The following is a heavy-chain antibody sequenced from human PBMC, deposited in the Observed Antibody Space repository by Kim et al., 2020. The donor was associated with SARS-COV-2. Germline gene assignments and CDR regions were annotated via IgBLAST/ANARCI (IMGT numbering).Heavy chain of an antibody. CDR3: ARDLPGAVYSSSSGRRGSY. V-gene: IGHV3-53*01. D-gene: IGHD6-6*01. J-gene: IGHJ4*02. Sequence: GRFTISRDNSKNTLYLQMNSLRAEDTAVYYCARDLPGAVYSSSSGRRGSYWGQGTLVTVSS.